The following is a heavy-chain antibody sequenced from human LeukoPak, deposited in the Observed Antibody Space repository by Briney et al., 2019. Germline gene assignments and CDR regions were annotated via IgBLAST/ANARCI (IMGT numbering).Heavy chain of an antibody. CDR3: ASRSINWYRGNNWFDP. D-gene: IGHD6-13*01. CDR2: IYYSGST. V-gene: IGHV4-59*08. CDR1: GGSMSSYY. Sequence: SETLSLTCTVSGGSMSSYYWSWIRQPPGKGLEWIGYIYYSGSTNYNPSLKSRVTISVDTSKNQFSLKLNSVTAADTAVYYCASRSINWYRGNNWFDPWGQGTLVTVSS. J-gene: IGHJ5*02.